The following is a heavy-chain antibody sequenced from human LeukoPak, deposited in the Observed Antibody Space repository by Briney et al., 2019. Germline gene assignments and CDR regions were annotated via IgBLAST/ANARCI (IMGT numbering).Heavy chain of an antibody. Sequence: SETLSLTCNVSGGSISSGGYYWTWIRQPPGKGLELIGFTYASGTTYYNPSLKSRVTISVDRSKNQFSLKLSSVTAADTAVYYCAREGGTMVRRKGAFDIWGQGTMVTVSS. CDR3: AREGGTMVRRKGAFDI. CDR2: TYASGTT. D-gene: IGHD3-10*01. J-gene: IGHJ3*02. V-gene: IGHV4-30-2*01. CDR1: GGSISSGGYY.